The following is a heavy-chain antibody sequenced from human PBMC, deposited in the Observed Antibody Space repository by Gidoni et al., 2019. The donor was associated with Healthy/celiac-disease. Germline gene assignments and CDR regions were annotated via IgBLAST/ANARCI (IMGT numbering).Heavy chain of an antibody. CDR1: GFTFSSYP. CDR3: AKSPDYSSSSGLDY. V-gene: IGHV3-23*01. CDR2: ISGSGGST. D-gene: IGHD6-6*01. Sequence: EVQLLESGGGLVQPGGSLRLSCSASGFTFSSYPLTWVRQAPGKGLACVSAISGSGGSTYYADSVKGRFTISRDNSKNTLYLQMNSLRAEDTAVYYCAKSPDYSSSSGLDYWGQGTLVTVSS. J-gene: IGHJ4*02.